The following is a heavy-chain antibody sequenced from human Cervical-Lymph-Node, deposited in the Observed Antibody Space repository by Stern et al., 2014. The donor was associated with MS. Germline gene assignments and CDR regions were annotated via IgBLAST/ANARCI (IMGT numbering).Heavy chain of an antibody. CDR1: GFSLNTSGVG. V-gene: IGHV2-5*05. CDR3: AHTTVTFDEAYGLDV. CDR2: IYWDDDE. Sequence: QITLKESGPTLVKPTQTLTLTCTFSGFSLNTSGVGVGWIRQPPGKALEWLAVIYWDDDERYGPSLKSRLTINKDNTQYQRILTLANTDAVDTATYYCAHTTVTFDEAYGLDVWGQGTTVTVSS. D-gene: IGHD4-17*01. J-gene: IGHJ6*02.